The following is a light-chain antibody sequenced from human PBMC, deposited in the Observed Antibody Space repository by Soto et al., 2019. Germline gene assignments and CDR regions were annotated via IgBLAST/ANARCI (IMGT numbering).Light chain of an antibody. Sequence: QSVLTQPASVSGSLGQSITISCSGTSSDIGYYNYVSWYQQHPGKAPRLIIYEVTHRPSGVSNRFSGSKSGNTASLTISGLQAEDEADYFCSSYTSVTARVFXTGTKVTVL. J-gene: IGLJ1*01. V-gene: IGLV2-14*01. CDR1: SSDIGYYNY. CDR2: EVT. CDR3: SSYTSVTARV.